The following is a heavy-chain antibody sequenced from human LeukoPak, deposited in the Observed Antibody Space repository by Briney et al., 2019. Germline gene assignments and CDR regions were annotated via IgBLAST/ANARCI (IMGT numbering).Heavy chain of an antibody. Sequence: GGSLRLSCAASGFTVSSNYMSWVRQAPGKGLEWVSVIYSGGSTYYADSVKGRFTISRDNSKNTLYLQMNSLRAEDTAVYYCARDYDFWSGQRAFDIWGQGTMVTVSS. D-gene: IGHD3-3*01. CDR2: IYSGGST. V-gene: IGHV3-66*01. J-gene: IGHJ3*02. CDR3: ARDYDFWSGQRAFDI. CDR1: GFTVSSNY.